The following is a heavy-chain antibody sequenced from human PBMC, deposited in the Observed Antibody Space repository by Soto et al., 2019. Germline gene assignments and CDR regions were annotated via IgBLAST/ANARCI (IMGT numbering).Heavy chain of an antibody. CDR1: GFTFNSYA. J-gene: IGHJ6*02. CDR3: ARALVTDYNSRDYHYYFAMDV. V-gene: IGHV4-30-2*05. Sequence: LRLSCAASGFTFNSYAMSWVRQAPGKGLEWIANVYHTGTTYYNPSLKSRVSMSVDTSQNQFSLILASVTAADTAVYYCARALVTDYNSRDYHYYFAMDVWGQGTSVTVSS. D-gene: IGHD3-22*01. CDR2: VYHTGTT.